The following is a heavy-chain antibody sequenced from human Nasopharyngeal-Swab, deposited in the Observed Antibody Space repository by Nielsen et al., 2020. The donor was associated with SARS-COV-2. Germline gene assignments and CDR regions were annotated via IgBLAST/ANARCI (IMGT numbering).Heavy chain of an antibody. CDR2: ISYDGSNK. J-gene: IGHJ4*02. V-gene: IGHV3-30*18. CDR3: AKDPSNYDYFDY. CDR1: GFTFSSSG. Sequence: SLKIPCAASGFTFSSSGMHWVRQAPGKGLEWVTLISYDGSNKYYAASVKGRFTISRDNSKNTLYLQMNSLRAEDPAIYYCAKDPSNYDYFDYWGQGTLVTVSS. D-gene: IGHD1-26*01.